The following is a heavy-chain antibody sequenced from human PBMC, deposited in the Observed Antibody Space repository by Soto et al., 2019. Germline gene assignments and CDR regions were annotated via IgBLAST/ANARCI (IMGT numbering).Heavy chain of an antibody. Sequence: QVQLVQSGAEVKKPGSSVRVSCNASRGTFSSYAISWVRQAPGQALEWMGGIIPIFDTADYAQKFQGRVTITADESTSTAYMELSSLRSEDTALYYCATHPMATITYYSGMDVWGQGTTVTVSS. CDR2: IIPIFDTA. D-gene: IGHD5-12*01. CDR3: ATHPMATITYYSGMDV. CDR1: RGTFSSYA. J-gene: IGHJ6*02. V-gene: IGHV1-69*13.